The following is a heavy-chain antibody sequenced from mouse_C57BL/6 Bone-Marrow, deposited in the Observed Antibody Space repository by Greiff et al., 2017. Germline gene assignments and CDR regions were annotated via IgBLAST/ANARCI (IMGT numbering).Heavy chain of an antibody. J-gene: IGHJ2*01. CDR1: GYTFTDYA. V-gene: IGHV1-67*01. CDR3: ARRGVTGTDY. CDR2: ISTYYGDA. D-gene: IGHD4-1*01. Sequence: QVHVKQSGPELVRPGVSVKISCKGSGYTFTDYAMHWVKQSHAKSLAWIGVISTYYGDASYNQKFKDKATMTVDKSSSTSYMELSRLTSEDSAVYYCARRGVTGTDYWGQGTTLTVAS.